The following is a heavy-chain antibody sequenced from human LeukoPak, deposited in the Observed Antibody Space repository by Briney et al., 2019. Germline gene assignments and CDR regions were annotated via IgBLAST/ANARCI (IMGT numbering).Heavy chain of an antibody. CDR2: IYTSGST. Sequence: PSETLSLTCTVSGGSISSYYWSWIRQPAGKGLEWIGRIYTSGSTNYNPSLKGRVTMSVDTSKNQFSLKLSSVTAADTAVYYCARDSHLYGDCVVFEYWGQGTLVTVSS. V-gene: IGHV4-4*07. D-gene: IGHD4-17*01. CDR1: GGSISSYY. J-gene: IGHJ4*02. CDR3: ARDSHLYGDCVVFEY.